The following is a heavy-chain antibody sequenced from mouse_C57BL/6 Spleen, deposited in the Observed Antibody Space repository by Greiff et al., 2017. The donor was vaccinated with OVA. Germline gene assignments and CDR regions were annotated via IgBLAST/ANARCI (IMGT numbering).Heavy chain of an antibody. CDR3: ARTITTVVERYFDV. CDR2: INPNNGGT. V-gene: IGHV1-26*01. Sequence: EVQLQQSGPELVKPGASVKISCKASGYTFTDYYMNWVKQSHGKSLEWIGDINPNNGGTSYNQKFKGKATLTVYKSSSTAYMELRSLTSEDSAFYYCARTITTVVERYFDVWGTGTTVTVSS. CDR1: GYTFTDYY. D-gene: IGHD1-1*01. J-gene: IGHJ1*03.